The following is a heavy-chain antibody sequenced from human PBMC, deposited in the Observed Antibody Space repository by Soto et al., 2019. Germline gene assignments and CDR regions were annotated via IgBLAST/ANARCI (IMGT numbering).Heavy chain of an antibody. CDR3: ARCRNFNYCSGSYYFDS. CDR2: MTGSSSTI. J-gene: IGHJ4*02. CDR1: GFTFTSYS. V-gene: IGHV3-48*02. D-gene: IGHD3-10*01. Sequence: EVQLVESGGGLVQPGGSLRLSCAASGFTFTSYSMNWVRQAPGKGLEWLSYMTGSSSTIYYADSVKGRFTISRDNAKSSLYLQMNSLRDEDTAVYYCARCRNFNYCSGSYYFDSWGQGTLVTVSS.